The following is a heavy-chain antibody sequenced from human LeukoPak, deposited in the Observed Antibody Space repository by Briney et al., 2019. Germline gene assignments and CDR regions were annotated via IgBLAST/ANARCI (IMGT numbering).Heavy chain of an antibody. CDR1: GGSISSGGYY. D-gene: IGHD3-22*01. J-gene: IGHJ4*02. CDR2: VSHSGST. Sequence: SETLSLTCTVSGGSISSGGYYWSWIRQPPGKGLEWIGYVSHSGSTSYNPSLKSRVTISLDRSKNQFSLKLSSVTAADTAIYYCARNPFFDSGGYYYDFDYWGQGTLVTVSS. CDR3: ARNPFFDSGGYYYDFDY. V-gene: IGHV4-30-2*01.